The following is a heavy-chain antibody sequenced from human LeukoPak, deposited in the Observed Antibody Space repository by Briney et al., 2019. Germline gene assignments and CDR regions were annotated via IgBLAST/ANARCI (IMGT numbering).Heavy chain of an antibody. J-gene: IGHJ4*02. Sequence: GGSLRLSCAASGFTFSSYEMNWVRQAPGKGLEWVSSTSSSGETTYYADSVKGRFTISRDNSRNTLYLQMNSLRAEDTAVYYCAKDRPNYYGTNGHYYRRDGDCWGQGTLVTVSS. CDR1: GFTFSSYE. CDR3: AKDRPNYYGTNGHYYRRDGDC. CDR2: TSSSGETT. V-gene: IGHV3-23*01. D-gene: IGHD3-22*01.